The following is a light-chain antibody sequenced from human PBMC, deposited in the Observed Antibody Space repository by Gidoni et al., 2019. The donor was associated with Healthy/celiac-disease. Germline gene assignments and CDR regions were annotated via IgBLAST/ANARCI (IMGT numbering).Light chain of an antibody. CDR2: AAS. Sequence: DIQMPQYPSSLSASVGDRVTITCRASQTISSYLNWYQQKPGNAPKILIYAASSLQRGVPSRFSGSGSGTDFTITISSLQPEDVETYYCQQSYSTSFGGGTKVEIK. CDR1: QTISSY. J-gene: IGKJ4*01. V-gene: IGKV1-39*01. CDR3: QQSYSTS.